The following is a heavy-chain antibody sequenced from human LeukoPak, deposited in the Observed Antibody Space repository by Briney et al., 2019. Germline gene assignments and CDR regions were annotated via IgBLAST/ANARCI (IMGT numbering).Heavy chain of an antibody. V-gene: IGHV3-30*03. CDR1: GFTFSSYG. Sequence: QPGGSLRLSCAASGFTFSSYGMHWVRQAPGKGLEWVAVISYDGSNKYYADSVKGRFTISRDNSKNTLYLQMNSLRAEDTAVYYCVRYYYGMDVWGQGTTVTVSS. CDR2: ISYDGSNK. CDR3: VRYYYGMDV. J-gene: IGHJ6*02.